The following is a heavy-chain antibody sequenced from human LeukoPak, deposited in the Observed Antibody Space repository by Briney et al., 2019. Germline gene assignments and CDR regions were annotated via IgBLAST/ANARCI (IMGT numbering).Heavy chain of an antibody. V-gene: IGHV1-69*13. Sequence: ASVKVSCKASGYTFTSYGISWVRQAPGQGLEWMGGIIPIFGTANYAQKFQGRVTITADESTSTAYMELSSLRSEDTAVYYCARDHYDSSGYYPHYYYGMDVWGQGTTVTVSS. D-gene: IGHD3-22*01. CDR3: ARDHYDSSGYYPHYYYGMDV. J-gene: IGHJ6*02. CDR2: IIPIFGTA. CDR1: GYTFTSYG.